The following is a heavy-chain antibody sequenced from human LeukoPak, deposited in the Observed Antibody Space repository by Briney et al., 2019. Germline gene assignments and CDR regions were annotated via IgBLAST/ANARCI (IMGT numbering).Heavy chain of an antibody. CDR1: GGTFSSYA. CDR2: IIPIFGTA. D-gene: IGHD6-19*01. V-gene: IGHV1-69*06. J-gene: IGHJ6*03. CDR3: ASGGWYFGWGNYYMDV. Sequence: SVKVSCKASGGTFSSYAISWVRQAPGQGLEWMGGIIPIFGTANYAQKFQGRVTITADKSTSTAYMELSSLRSEDTAVYYCASGGWYFGWGNYYMDVWGKGTTVTVSS.